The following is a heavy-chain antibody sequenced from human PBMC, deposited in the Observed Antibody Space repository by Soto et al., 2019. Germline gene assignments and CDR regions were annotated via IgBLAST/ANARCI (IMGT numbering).Heavy chain of an antibody. Sequence: SVKVSCKASGGTFSSYAISWVRQAPGQGLEWMGGIIPIFGTANYAQKFQGRVTITADKSTSTAYMELSSLRSEDTAVYYCARERPYCSGGSCYQGEVDYWGQGTLVTVSS. CDR2: IIPIFGTA. D-gene: IGHD2-15*01. V-gene: IGHV1-69*06. J-gene: IGHJ4*02. CDR1: GGTFSSYA. CDR3: ARERPYCSGGSCYQGEVDY.